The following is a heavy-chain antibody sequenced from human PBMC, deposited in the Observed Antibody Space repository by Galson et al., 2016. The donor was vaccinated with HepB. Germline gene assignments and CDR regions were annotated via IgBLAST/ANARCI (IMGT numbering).Heavy chain of an antibody. CDR2: ISAYNGNT. CDR3: ARATSGSGYGFVDY. D-gene: IGHD3-10*01. J-gene: IGHJ4*02. V-gene: IGHV1-18*04. CDR1: GYTFTSYG. Sequence: SVKVSCKASGYTFTSYGISWVRQAPGQGLEWMGWISAYNGNTNYAQKLQGRVTMTTDTSTSTAYMELRSLRSDDTALYYCARATSGSGYGFVDYWGQGTLVTGSS.